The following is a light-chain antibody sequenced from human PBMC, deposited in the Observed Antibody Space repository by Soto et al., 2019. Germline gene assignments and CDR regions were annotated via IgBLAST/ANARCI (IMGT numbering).Light chain of an antibody. V-gene: IGKV3-20*01. J-gene: IGKJ4*01. CDR3: QQYGSSRPLT. Sequence: EIVLTQSPGTLSLSPGERATLSCRASQSVSSSYLAWYQQKPGQAPRLLIYGASSRATGIPDRFSGSGSGTDFTFTISRLEPEDFAVYYCQQYGSSRPLTFGGGTRWIS. CDR1: QSVSSSY. CDR2: GAS.